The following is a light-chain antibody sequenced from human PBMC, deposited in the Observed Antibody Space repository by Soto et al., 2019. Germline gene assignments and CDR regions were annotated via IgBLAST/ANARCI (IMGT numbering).Light chain of an antibody. V-gene: IGKV3-15*01. CDR2: GAS. Sequence: ETVMTQSPATMSVSPGERATLAFRASKSVGNNLAWYQQRPGQAPRLLIYGASTRATGIPARFSGSGSGTEFTLTISSLQSEDFAVYYCQQHNNWSKWTVGQGTKVEIK. CDR1: KSVGNN. J-gene: IGKJ1*01. CDR3: QQHNNWSKWT.